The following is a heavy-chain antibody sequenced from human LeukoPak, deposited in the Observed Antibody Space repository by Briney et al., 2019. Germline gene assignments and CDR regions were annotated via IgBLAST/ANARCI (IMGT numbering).Heavy chain of an antibody. CDR1: GFTFSSYW. Sequence: GGSLRLSCAASGFTFSSYWMSWVRQAPGKGLEWVANIKKDGSEKYYVDSVKGRFTISRDNAKNSLYLQMNSLRTEDTAVYYCARDWAYGSGSYYNVGGQGTLVTVSS. J-gene: IGHJ4*02. D-gene: IGHD3-10*01. CDR3: ARDWAYGSGSYYNV. CDR2: IKKDGSEK. V-gene: IGHV3-7*01.